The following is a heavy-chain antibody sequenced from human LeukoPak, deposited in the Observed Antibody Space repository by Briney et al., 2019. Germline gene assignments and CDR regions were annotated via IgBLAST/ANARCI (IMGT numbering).Heavy chain of an antibody. CDR3: ARDQGIAAAGTGE. CDR2: INPSGGST. CDR1: GYTFTSYY. D-gene: IGHD6-13*01. Sequence: GASVKVSCKASGYTFTSYYMHLVRQAPGQGLEWMGIINPSGGSTSYAQRFQGRVTMTRDTSTSTVYMELSSLRSEDTAVYYCARDQGIAAAGTGEWGQGTLVTVSS. V-gene: IGHV1-46*03. J-gene: IGHJ4*02.